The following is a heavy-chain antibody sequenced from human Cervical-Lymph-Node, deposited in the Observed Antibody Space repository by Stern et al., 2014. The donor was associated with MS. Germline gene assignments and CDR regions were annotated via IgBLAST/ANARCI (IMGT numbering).Heavy chain of an antibody. CDR2: ISGSGGKT. D-gene: IGHD6-19*01. Sequence: VQLVESGGGLVQPGGFLRLSCAASGFIFSDYAMTWVRQAPGKGLERVSSISGSGGKTFYADPVKGRFTSSRDSSKNTLYLQMTSLTAEDTAMYHCAKGKTVTGSGYGVDVWGLGTMVAVS. J-gene: IGHJ6*02. CDR1: GFIFSDYA. V-gene: IGHV3-23*04. CDR3: AKGKTVTGSGYGVDV.